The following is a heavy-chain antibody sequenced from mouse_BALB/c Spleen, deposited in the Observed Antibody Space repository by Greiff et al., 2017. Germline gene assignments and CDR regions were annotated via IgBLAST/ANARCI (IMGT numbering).Heavy chain of an antibody. CDR1: GYTFTSYW. CDR2: IDPSDSET. V-gene: IGHV1-69*02. D-gene: IGHD1-1*01. CDR3: ARSNYGSSPYYFDY. J-gene: IGHJ2*01. Sequence: QVQLQQPGAELVKPGAPVKLSCKASGYTFTSYWMNWVKQRPGRGLEWIGRIDPSDSETHYNQKFKDKATLTVDKSSSTAYIQLSSLTSEDSAVYYCARSNYGSSPYYFDYWGQGTTLTVSS.